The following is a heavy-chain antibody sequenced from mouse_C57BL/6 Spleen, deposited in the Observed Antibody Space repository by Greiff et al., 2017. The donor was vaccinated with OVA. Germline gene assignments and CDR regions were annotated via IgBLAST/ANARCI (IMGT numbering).Heavy chain of an antibody. Sequence: VQLQQQSGPELVKPGASVKIPCKASGYTFTDYNMDWVKQSHGKSLEWIGDINPNNGGTIYNQKFKGKATLTVDKSSSTAYMELRSLTSEDTAVYYCAKRWKAFDVWGTGTTVTVSS. D-gene: IGHD2-3*01. J-gene: IGHJ1*03. CDR1: GYTFTDYN. CDR2: INPNNGGT. CDR3: AKRWKAFDV. V-gene: IGHV1-18*01.